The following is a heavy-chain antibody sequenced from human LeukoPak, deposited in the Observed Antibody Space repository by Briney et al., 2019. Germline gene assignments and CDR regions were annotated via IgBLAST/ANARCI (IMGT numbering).Heavy chain of an antibody. J-gene: IGHJ3*02. D-gene: IGHD4-17*01. Sequence: SETLSLTCTVSGGSISSTSYYWGWIRHPPGKGLEWIGTIYYSGSTYYNPSLESRVTISVDTSKNQFSLKLSSVTAADTAVYYCARQKAVPRSSGAFDIWGHGTMVTVSS. CDR1: GGSISSTSYY. V-gene: IGHV4-39*01. CDR3: ARQKAVPRSSGAFDI. CDR2: IYYSGST.